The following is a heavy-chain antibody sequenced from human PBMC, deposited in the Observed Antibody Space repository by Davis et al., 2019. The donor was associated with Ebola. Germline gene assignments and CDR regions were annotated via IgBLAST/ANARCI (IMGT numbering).Heavy chain of an antibody. D-gene: IGHD3-10*01. CDR1: GFTFSSYG. V-gene: IGHV3-30*18. Sequence: GESLKISCAASGFTFSSYGMHWVRQAPGKGLEWVAVISYDGSNKYYADSVKGRFTISRDNSKNTLYLQMNSLRAEDTAVYYCAKDRYYGSGSYAAYYYYYYMDVWGKGTTVTVSS. CDR2: ISYDGSNK. CDR3: AKDRYYGSGSYAAYYYYYYMDV. J-gene: IGHJ6*03.